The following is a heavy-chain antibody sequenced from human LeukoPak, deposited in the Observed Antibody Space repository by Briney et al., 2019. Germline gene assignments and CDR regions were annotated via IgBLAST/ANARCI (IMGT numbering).Heavy chain of an antibody. Sequence: GGSLRLSCAASGFTFSDYYMSWIRQAPGKGLEWVSYISSSGSYTNYADSVKGRFTISRDNAKNSLYLQMNSLRAEDTAVYYCARSKDYGDYVFDYWGQGTLVTVSS. CDR1: GFTFSDYY. V-gene: IGHV3-11*06. CDR3: ARSKDYGDYVFDY. CDR2: ISSSGSYT. J-gene: IGHJ4*02. D-gene: IGHD4-17*01.